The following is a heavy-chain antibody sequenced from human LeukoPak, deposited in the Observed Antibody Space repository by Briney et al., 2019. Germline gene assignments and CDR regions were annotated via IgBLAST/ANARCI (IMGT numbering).Heavy chain of an antibody. D-gene: IGHD1-26*01. CDR1: GFTVSSNY. Sequence: GGSLRLSCAASGFTVSSNYMSWVRQAPGKGLEWVSVIYSGGSTYYADSVKGRFTISRDNSKNTLYLQMNSLRAEDTAVYYCARDALLMGYFDYWGQGTLVTVSS. CDR2: IYSGGST. CDR3: ARDALLMGYFDY. V-gene: IGHV3-53*01. J-gene: IGHJ4*02.